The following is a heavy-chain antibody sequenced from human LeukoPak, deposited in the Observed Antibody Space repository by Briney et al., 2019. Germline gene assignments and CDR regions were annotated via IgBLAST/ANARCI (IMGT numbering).Heavy chain of an antibody. J-gene: IGHJ4*02. CDR1: GASITSGGYY. V-gene: IGHV4-31*03. Sequence: PSQTVSLTCTVSGASITSGGYYWSWIRQHPGKGLEWIGNIYYSGSSYYNPSLRSRITMSVDTSKRQFSLKLSSVTAADTAVYHCARDEAGWIYLGYWGQGTL. CDR3: ARDEAGWIYLGY. D-gene: IGHD6-19*01. CDR2: IYYSGSS.